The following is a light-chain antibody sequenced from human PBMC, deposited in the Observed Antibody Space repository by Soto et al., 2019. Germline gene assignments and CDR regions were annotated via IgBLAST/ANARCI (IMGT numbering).Light chain of an antibody. V-gene: IGLV2-14*01. CDR1: SSDVGGYNY. Sequence: QSVLTQPASVSGSPGQSITNSCTGTSSDVGGYNYVSWYQQHPGKAPKLMIYDVSNRPSGVSNRFSGSKSGNTASLTISGLQAEDEADYYCSSYTSSSTLGVFGGGTKVTVL. CDR2: DVS. CDR3: SSYTSSSTLGV. J-gene: IGLJ2*01.